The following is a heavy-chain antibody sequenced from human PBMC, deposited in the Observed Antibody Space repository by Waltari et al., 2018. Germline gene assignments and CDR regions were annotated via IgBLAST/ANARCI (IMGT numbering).Heavy chain of an antibody. D-gene: IGHD6-19*01. J-gene: IGHJ4*02. V-gene: IGHV7-4-1*02. CDR3: TSSHHSGWPDLDY. Sequence: QVQLVPSGSEVKKPGASVNLSCMGSGYNFAPYAFNWVRQAPGQGLEWMGWINTNTGSPTYAGAFTGRFVFSLDTSVNTAYLHISGLRAEDSAIYYCTSSHHSGWPDLDYWGQGTLVTVSS. CDR2: INTNTGSP. CDR1: GYNFAPYA.